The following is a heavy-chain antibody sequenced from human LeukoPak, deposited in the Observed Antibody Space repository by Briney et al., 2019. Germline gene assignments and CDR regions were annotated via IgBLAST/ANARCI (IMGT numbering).Heavy chain of an antibody. V-gene: IGHV3-66*01. CDR3: ARKSDSLMLRGGDC. D-gene: IGHD3-10*01. Sequence: GGSLRLSCAASGFTVSSNYMSWVRQAPGKGLECVSIIYSGGTTYYADSVRGRFTISRDNSKNTLYLQMDRLRVEDTAVYYCARKSDSLMLRGGDCWGQGTLVTASS. CDR1: GFTVSSNY. CDR2: IYSGGTT. J-gene: IGHJ4*02.